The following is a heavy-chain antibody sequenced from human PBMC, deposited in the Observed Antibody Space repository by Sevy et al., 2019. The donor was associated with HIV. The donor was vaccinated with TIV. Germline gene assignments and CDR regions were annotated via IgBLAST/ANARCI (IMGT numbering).Heavy chain of an antibody. Sequence: GGSLRLSCAASGFTFNNYGMHWVRQAPGKGLEWVAVISYDRINKYYSDSVKGRFTISRDNSKNTLDLQMNSLRPEDTAVYYCAKDAGANMGPGIIPGDGMDVWAKGPRSPSP. J-gene: IGHJ6*02. CDR2: ISYDRINK. D-gene: IGHD3-10*01. CDR3: AKDAGANMGPGIIPGDGMDV. CDR1: GFTFNNYG. V-gene: IGHV3-30*18.